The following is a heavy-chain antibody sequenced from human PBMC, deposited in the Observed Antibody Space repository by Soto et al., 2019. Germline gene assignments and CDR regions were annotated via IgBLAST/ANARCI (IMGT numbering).Heavy chain of an antibody. V-gene: IGHV3-23*01. J-gene: IGHJ4*02. Sequence: PGRSMRLSCAASGFTFSSYAMSWVRQAPGKGLEWVSAISGSGGSTYYADSVKGRFTISRDNSKNTLYLQMNSLRAEDTAVYYGAGSIGTNAPLDCWGQGTLVTVAS. CDR1: GFTFSSYA. CDR2: ISGSGGST. CDR3: AGSIGTNAPLDC. D-gene: IGHD1-7*01.